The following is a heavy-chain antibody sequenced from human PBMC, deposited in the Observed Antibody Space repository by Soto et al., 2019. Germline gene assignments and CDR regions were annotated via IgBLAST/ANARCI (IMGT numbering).Heavy chain of an antibody. J-gene: IGHJ4*02. D-gene: IGHD2-2*01. CDR1: GFSFSSYG. V-gene: IGHV3-30*18. CDR3: AKERMEQYQLLPFFDY. Sequence: GGSLRLSCAASGFSFSSYGMHWLRQAAGKGLEWVAVISYDGSNKYYADSVRGRFTISRDNSKNTLYLQMNSLRPEDTAVFYCAKERMEQYQLLPFFDYWRQGTLVTVSS. CDR2: ISYDGSNK.